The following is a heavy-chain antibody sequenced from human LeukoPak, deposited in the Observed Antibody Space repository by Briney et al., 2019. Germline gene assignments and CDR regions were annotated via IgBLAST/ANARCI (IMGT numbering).Heavy chain of an antibody. CDR3: ARVRLLWFGELFYYYNYMDV. CDR1: GYTFTSYG. D-gene: IGHD3-10*01. Sequence: ASVKVSCKASGYTFTSYGISWVRQAPGQGLEWMGGIIPIFGTANYAQKFQGRVTITADKSTSTAYMELSSLRSEDTAVYYCARVRLLWFGELFYYYNYMDVWGKGTTVTISS. V-gene: IGHV1-69*06. J-gene: IGHJ6*03. CDR2: IIPIFGTA.